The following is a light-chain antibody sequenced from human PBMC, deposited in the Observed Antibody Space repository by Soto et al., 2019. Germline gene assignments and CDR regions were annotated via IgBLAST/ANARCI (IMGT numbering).Light chain of an antibody. CDR2: DAS. Sequence: AIPLTQSPSSLSASVGDRVTITCRASQGISSALAWYQQKPGKAPKLLIYDASSLEGGVPSRFSGSGSGTDFTLTISSLQPEDFATYSCQQFNNYHHEITFGQGTRLEIK. CDR1: QGISSA. CDR3: QQFNNYHHEIT. V-gene: IGKV1D-13*01. J-gene: IGKJ5*01.